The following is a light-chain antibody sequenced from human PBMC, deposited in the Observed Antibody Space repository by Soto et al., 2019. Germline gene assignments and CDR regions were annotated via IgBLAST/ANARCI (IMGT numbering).Light chain of an antibody. CDR2: AAS. Sequence: IPLTQSPSSLSASVGDSVTITCRASQGISRYLAWYQQKPGRAPQLLISAASTLQSGVPSRFSGSGSGTQFTLVISSLQPEDFATYYCQQLNTYPVTFGGGTKVEIK. J-gene: IGKJ4*01. CDR3: QQLNTYPVT. V-gene: IGKV1-9*01. CDR1: QGISRY.